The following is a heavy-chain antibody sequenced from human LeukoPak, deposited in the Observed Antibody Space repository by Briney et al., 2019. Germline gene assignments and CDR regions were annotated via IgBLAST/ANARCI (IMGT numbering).Heavy chain of an antibody. CDR1: GGSISSSTYY. J-gene: IGHJ4*02. Sequence: SETLSLTCSVSGGSISSSTYYWGWIRQPPGKGLEWIGSIYHSGSTYYNPSLKSRVTISVDTSKNQFSLKLSSVTAADTAVHYCARGRYYYDSSGYPFDYWGQGTLVTVSS. CDR3: ARGRYYYDSSGYPFDY. CDR2: IYHSGST. D-gene: IGHD3-22*01. V-gene: IGHV4-39*07.